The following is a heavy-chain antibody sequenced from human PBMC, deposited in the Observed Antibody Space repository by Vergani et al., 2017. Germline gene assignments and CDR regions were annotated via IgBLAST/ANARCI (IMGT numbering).Heavy chain of an antibody. Sequence: QVQLVQSGAEVKKPGASVKVSCKASGYTFTSYDIYWVRQATGQGLEGIGEINHSGSTNYNPSLKSRVTISVDTSKNQLSLKLSSVTAEDTAVYYCASMRVGAASPFDYWGQGTLVTVSS. D-gene: IGHD2-15*01. CDR1: GYTFTSYD. J-gene: IGHJ4*02. V-gene: IGHV4-34*08. CDR3: ASMRVGAASPFDY. CDR2: INHSGST.